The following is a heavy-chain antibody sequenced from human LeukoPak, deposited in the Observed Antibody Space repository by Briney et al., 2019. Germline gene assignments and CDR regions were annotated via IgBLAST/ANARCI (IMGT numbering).Heavy chain of an antibody. CDR3: AKDSLDARYCSSTSCQINYFDY. J-gene: IGHJ4*02. CDR2: ISYDGSNK. D-gene: IGHD2-2*01. CDR1: GFTFSSYG. V-gene: IGHV3-30*18. Sequence: GGSLRLSCAASGFTFSSYGMHWVRQAPGKGLEWVAVISYDGSNKYYADSVKGRFTISRDNSKNTLYLQMNSLRAEDTAVYYCAKDSLDARYCSSTSCQINYFDYWGQGTLVTVSS.